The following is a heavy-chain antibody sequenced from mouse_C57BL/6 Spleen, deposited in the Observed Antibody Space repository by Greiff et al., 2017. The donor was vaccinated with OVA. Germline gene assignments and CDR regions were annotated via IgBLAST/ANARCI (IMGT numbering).Heavy chain of an antibody. D-gene: IGHD1-1*01. V-gene: IGHV1-54*01. CDR1: GYAFTNYL. J-gene: IGHJ4*01. CDR3: ARDFVTTVVSYYYAMDY. CDR2: INPGSGGT. Sequence: VKLMESGAELVRPGTSVKVSCKASGYAFTNYLIEWVKQRPGQGLEWIGVINPGSGGTNYNEKFKGKATLTADKSSSTAYMQLSSLTSEDSAVYFCARDFVTTVVSYYYAMDYWGQGTSVTVSS.